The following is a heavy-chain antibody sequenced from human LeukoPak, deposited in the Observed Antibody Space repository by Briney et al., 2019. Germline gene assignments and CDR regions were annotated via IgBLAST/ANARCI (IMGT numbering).Heavy chain of an antibody. CDR3: AKGQELDDGVFDS. J-gene: IGHJ4*02. CDR2: IRGTGDST. CDR1: GFTLTSIA. Sequence: TGGSLRLSCAASGFTLTSIAMTWVRQAPGKGLEWVSTIRGTGDSTHYADSVKGRFIISRGKSKNMLYLQMNGLRAEDTAIYYCAKGQELDDGVFDSWGQGTLVTVSS. D-gene: IGHD1-1*01. V-gene: IGHV3-23*01.